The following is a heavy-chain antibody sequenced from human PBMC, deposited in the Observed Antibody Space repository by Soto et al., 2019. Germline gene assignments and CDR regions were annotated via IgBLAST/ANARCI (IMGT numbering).Heavy chain of an antibody. V-gene: IGHV4-34*01. CDR3: ASSEPLGEYCSSTSCYLGYYFDY. Sequence: SETLSLTCAVYGGSFSGYYWSWIRQPPGKGLEWIGEINHSGSTNYNPSLKSRVTISVDTSKNQFSLKLSSVTAADTAVYYCASSEPLGEYCSSTSCYLGYYFDYWGQGTLVTVSS. CDR2: INHSGST. D-gene: IGHD2-2*01. CDR1: GGSFSGYY. J-gene: IGHJ4*02.